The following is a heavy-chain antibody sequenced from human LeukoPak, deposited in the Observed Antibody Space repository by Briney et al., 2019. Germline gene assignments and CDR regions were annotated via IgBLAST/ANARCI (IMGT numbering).Heavy chain of an antibody. Sequence: GSLRLSCAASGFTFSSYAMSWVRQAPGKGLEWVSAISGSGGSTYYADSVKGRFTISRDNSKNTLYLQMNSLRAEDTAVYYCAKAGYDFWSGYPNFDYWGQGTLDTVSS. V-gene: IGHV3-23*01. D-gene: IGHD3-3*01. CDR2: ISGSGGST. CDR3: AKAGYDFWSGYPNFDY. J-gene: IGHJ4*02. CDR1: GFTFSSYA.